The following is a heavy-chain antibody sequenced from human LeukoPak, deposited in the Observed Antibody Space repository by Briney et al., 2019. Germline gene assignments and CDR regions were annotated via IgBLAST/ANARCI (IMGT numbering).Heavy chain of an antibody. J-gene: IGHJ6*02. Sequence: ASVKVSCKASRYTFTGYYMHWVRQAPGQGLEWMGRINPNSGGTNYAQKFQGRVTMTRDTSISTAYMELSRLRSDDTAVYYCARDRPSSSGYYGMDVWGQGTTVTVSS. CDR1: RYTFTGYY. CDR2: INPNSGGT. CDR3: ARDRPSSSGYYGMDV. D-gene: IGHD6-19*01. V-gene: IGHV1-2*06.